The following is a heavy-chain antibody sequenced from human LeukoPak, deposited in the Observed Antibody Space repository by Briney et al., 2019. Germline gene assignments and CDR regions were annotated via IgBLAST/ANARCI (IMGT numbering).Heavy chain of an antibody. CDR1: GGSISSYY. V-gene: IGHV4-4*07. CDR3: ARDHVGGARIYDYYYYMDV. D-gene: IGHD1-26*01. Sequence: PSETLSLTCTVSGGSISSYYWSWIRQPAGKGLEWIGRIYTSGSTNYNPSLKSRVTMSVDTSKNQFSLKLSSVTAADTAVYYCARDHVGGARIYDYYYYMDVWGKGTTVTISS. CDR2: IYTSGST. J-gene: IGHJ6*03.